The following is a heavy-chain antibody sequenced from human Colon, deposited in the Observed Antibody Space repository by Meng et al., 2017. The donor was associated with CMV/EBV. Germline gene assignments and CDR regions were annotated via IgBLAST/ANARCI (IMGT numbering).Heavy chain of an antibody. J-gene: IGHJ1*01. CDR1: DGSISGHY. V-gene: IGHV4-4*07. CDR3: GRAGARGVPIDV. Sequence: QVPLRGSGPGLVTPSETLSLTCTVSDGSISGHYWTWIRRPAGEGLQWLGRIYSNGRIDENYSLRSRVTISVDTSKNQLSLRLTSVTAADTAVYYCGRAGARGVPIDVWGRGTLVTVSS. CDR2: IYSNGRI. D-gene: IGHD3-10*01.